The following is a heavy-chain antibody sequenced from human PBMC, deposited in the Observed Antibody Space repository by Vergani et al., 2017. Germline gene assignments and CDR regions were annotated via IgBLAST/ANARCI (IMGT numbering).Heavy chain of an antibody. CDR3: ARGVEYYDILTGYYTGNWFDP. CDR2: MNPNSGNT. J-gene: IGHJ5*02. CDR1: GYTFTSYD. Sequence: QVQLVQSGAEVKKPGASVKVSCKASGYTFTSYDINWVRQATGQGLEWMGWMNPNSGNTGYAQKFQGRVTITRNTSISTAYMELSSLRSEDTAVYYCARGVEYYDILTGYYTGNWFDPWDQGTLVTVSS. D-gene: IGHD3-9*01. V-gene: IGHV1-8*03.